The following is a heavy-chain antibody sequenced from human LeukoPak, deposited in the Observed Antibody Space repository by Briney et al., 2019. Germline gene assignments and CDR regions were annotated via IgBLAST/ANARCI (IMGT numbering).Heavy chain of an antibody. Sequence: GGSLRLSCAASGFTFSSYSMNWVRQAPRKGLEWVSSISSSSSYIYYADSVKGRFTISRDNAKNSLYLQMNSLRAEDTAVYYFARDSDLLWFAEQYYFDYWAQETLVTVSS. V-gene: IGHV3-21*01. CDR3: ARDSDLLWFAEQYYFDY. CDR2: ISSSSSYI. J-gene: IGHJ4*02. D-gene: IGHD3-10*01. CDR1: GFTFSSYS.